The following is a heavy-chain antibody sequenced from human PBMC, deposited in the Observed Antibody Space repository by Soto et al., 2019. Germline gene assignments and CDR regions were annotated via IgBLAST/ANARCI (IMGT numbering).Heavy chain of an antibody. CDR3: ARDSFQYYYDSSGCPSDY. Sequence: GGSLRLSCASSGFTFSSYGMHWVRQAPGKGLEWVAVIWYDGSNKYYADSVKGRFTISRDNSKNTLYLQMNSLRAEDTAVYYCARDSFQYYYDSSGCPSDYWGQGTLVTVSS. CDR2: IWYDGSNK. D-gene: IGHD3-22*01. CDR1: GFTFSSYG. J-gene: IGHJ4*02. V-gene: IGHV3-33*01.